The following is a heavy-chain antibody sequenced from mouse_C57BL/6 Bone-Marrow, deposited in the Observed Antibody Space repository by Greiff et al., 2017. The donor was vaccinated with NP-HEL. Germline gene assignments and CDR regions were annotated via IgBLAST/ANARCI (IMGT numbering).Heavy chain of an antibody. Sequence: VQLVESGAELMKPGASVKLSCKATGYTFTGYWIEWVKQRPGHGLEWIGEILPGSGSTNYNEKFKGKATFTADTSSNTAYMQLSSLTTEDSAIYYCARGVFYYGSRTGYFDVWGTGTTVTVSS. D-gene: IGHD1-1*01. V-gene: IGHV1-9*01. CDR3: ARGVFYYGSRTGYFDV. CDR1: GYTFTGYW. J-gene: IGHJ1*03. CDR2: ILPGSGST.